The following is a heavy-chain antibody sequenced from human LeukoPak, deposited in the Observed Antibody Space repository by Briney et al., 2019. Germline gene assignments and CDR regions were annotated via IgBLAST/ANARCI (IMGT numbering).Heavy chain of an antibody. V-gene: IGHV3-48*03. CDR3: AREEGSGYYPPFDY. CDR1: GFTFSGYE. Sequence: GGSLRLSCAASGFTFSGYEMNWVRQAPGKGLEWVSYISSSGSTIYYADSVKGRFTISRDNAKNSLYLQMNSLRAEDTAVYYCAREEGSGYYPPFDYWGQGTLVTVSS. D-gene: IGHD3-22*01. J-gene: IGHJ4*02. CDR2: ISSSGSTI.